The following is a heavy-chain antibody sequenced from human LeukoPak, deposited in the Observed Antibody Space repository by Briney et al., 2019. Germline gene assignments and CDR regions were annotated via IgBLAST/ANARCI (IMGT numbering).Heavy chain of an antibody. CDR2: ISSSSSYI. Sequence: GGSLRLSCAASGFTFSSYSMNWVRQAPGKGLEWVSSISSSSSYIYYADSVKGRFTISRDNSKNTLYLQMNSLRAEDTAVYYCAKDSRYFDWLLYPSPPYYFDYWGQGTLVTVSS. CDR1: GFTFSSYS. V-gene: IGHV3-21*04. CDR3: AKDSRYFDWLLYPSPPYYFDY. D-gene: IGHD3-9*01. J-gene: IGHJ4*02.